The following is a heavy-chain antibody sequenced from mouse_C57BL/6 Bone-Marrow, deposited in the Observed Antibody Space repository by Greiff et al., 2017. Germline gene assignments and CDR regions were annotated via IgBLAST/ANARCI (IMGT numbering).Heavy chain of an antibody. CDR1: GYTFTSYW. D-gene: IGHD2-1*01. Sequence: QVQLQQSGAELVKPGASVKLSCKASGYTFTSYWMHWVKQRPGQGLEWIGMIHPNSGSTNYNEKFKSKATLTVDKSSSTAYMQLSSLTSEDSAVYYCASYYGNSYWYFDGWGTGTTVTVSS. CDR2: IHPNSGST. CDR3: ASYYGNSYWYFDG. J-gene: IGHJ1*03. V-gene: IGHV1-64*01.